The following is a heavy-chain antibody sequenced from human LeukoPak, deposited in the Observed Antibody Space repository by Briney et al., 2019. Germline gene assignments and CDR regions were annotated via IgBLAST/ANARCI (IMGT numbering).Heavy chain of an antibody. Sequence: GGSLRLSCAASGFTFSDYYMSWIRQAPGKGLEWVSYISSSGSTIYYADSVKGRFTISRDNAKNSLYLQMNSLRAEDTAVYYCARVHPSPPAYFWSGYYPSYYYYGMDVWGQGTTVTVSS. J-gene: IGHJ6*02. V-gene: IGHV3-11*01. D-gene: IGHD3-3*01. CDR1: GFTFSDYY. CDR2: ISSSGSTI. CDR3: ARVHPSPPAYFWSGYYPSYYYYGMDV.